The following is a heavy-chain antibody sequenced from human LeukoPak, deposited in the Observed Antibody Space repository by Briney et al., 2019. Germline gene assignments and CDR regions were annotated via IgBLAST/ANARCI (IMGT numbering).Heavy chain of an antibody. CDR2: INHSGST. J-gene: IGHJ5*02. CDR3: ARHPYSSRAFGP. D-gene: IGHD6-13*01. CDR1: GGSFSGYY. Sequence: SETLSLTCAVYGGSFSGYYWSWIRQPPGKGLEWIGEINHSGSTNYNPSLKSRVTISVDTSKNQFSLKLSSVTAADTAVYYCARHPYSSRAFGPWGQGTLVTVSS. V-gene: IGHV4-34*01.